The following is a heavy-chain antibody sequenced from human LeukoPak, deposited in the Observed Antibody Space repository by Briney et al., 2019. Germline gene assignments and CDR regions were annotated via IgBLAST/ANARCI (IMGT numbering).Heavy chain of an antibody. CDR3: ARAGYCSGGSCYSSFDI. CDR1: GYTFTSYA. J-gene: IGHJ3*02. CDR2: IIPILGIA. D-gene: IGHD2-15*01. V-gene: IGHV1-69*04. Sequence: GASVKVSCKASGYTFTSYAMHWVRQAPGQRLEWMGRIIPILGIANYAQKFQGRVTITADKSTSTAYMELSSLRSEDTAVYYCARAGYCSGGSCYSSFDIWGQGTMVTVSS.